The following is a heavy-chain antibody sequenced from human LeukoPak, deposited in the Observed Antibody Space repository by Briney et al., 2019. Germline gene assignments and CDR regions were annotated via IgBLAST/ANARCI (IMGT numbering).Heavy chain of an antibody. D-gene: IGHD3-10*01. CDR3: ARHSGSGSYSPPD. Sequence: ETLSLTCTVSGGSISSYSMDWVRQAPGTGLEWVSYISSSSSTIYYADSVKGRFTISRDNAKNSLYLQMNSLRVEDMAVYYCARHSGSGSYSPPDWGQGTLVTVSS. CDR2: ISSSSSTI. V-gene: IGHV3-48*04. J-gene: IGHJ4*02. CDR1: GGSISSYS.